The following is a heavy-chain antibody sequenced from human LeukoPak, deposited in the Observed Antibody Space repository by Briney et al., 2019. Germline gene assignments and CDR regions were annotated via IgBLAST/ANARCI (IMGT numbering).Heavy chain of an antibody. V-gene: IGHV3-53*01. Sequence: GGSLRLSCAASGFTVSSNYMSWVRQAPGKGLEWVSVIYSGGSTYYADSVKGRFTISRDNSKNTLYLQMNSLRAEDTAVYYCARETSTMGATWFDPWGQGTLVTVSS. CDR3: ARETSTMGATWFDP. CDR1: GFTVSSNY. J-gene: IGHJ5*02. D-gene: IGHD1-26*01. CDR2: IYSGGST.